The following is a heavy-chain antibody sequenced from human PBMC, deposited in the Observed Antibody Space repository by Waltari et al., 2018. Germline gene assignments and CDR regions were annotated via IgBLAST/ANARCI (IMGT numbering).Heavy chain of an antibody. J-gene: IGHJ2*01. CDR2: STHGGNA. CDR3: AGHGGYAQDL. D-gene: IGHD5-12*01. V-gene: IGHV4-34*02. CDR1: GGSFTTYY. Sequence: QVQLQQWGAGLVKPSETLSLTCAFYGGSFTTYYWSWIRQSPGKGLEWVGQSTHGGNASYNPALKSRVTTSLYTSKNQLSLKMTSVTAADTAVYYCAGHGGYAQDLWGRGTLVTVSS.